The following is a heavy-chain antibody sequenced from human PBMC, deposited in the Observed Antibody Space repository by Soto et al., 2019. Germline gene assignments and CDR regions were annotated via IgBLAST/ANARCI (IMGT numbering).Heavy chain of an antibody. CDR3: ARGVGSSPPQY. D-gene: IGHD1-26*01. Sequence: SETLSLTCTISGGSVSVYYWSWIRQSTGQGLEWIGYIYASGSPYYNPSLRSRVTISADTSKNQISLKLTSPTAADTAVYYCARGVGSSPPQYWGRGALVTV. CDR1: GGSVSVYY. CDR2: IYASGSP. V-gene: IGHV4-59*02. J-gene: IGHJ4*02.